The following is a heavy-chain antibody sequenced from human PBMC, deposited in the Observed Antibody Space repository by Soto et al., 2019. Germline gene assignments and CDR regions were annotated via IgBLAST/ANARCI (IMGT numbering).Heavy chain of an antibody. V-gene: IGHV4-59*08. CDR3: ARLYGSGSYSDY. Sequence: PSETLSLTCTVSGGSISSSYWSWIRQPPGKGLEWIGYIYDSGSTYYNSSLKSRVTMSVDTSKNQFSLKLSSVTAADTAVYYCARLYGSGSYSDYWGQGTLVTVS. J-gene: IGHJ4*02. D-gene: IGHD3-10*01. CDR2: IYDSGST. CDR1: GGSISSSY.